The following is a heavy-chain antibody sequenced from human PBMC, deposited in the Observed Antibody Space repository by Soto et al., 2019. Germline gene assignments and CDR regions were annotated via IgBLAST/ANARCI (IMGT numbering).Heavy chain of an antibody. CDR2: ISGSGGST. CDR3: AKDGGDSSGYYYGMCDY. D-gene: IGHD3-22*01. V-gene: IGHV3-53*02. J-gene: IGHJ4*02. CDR1: GFTVSSNY. Sequence: EVQLVETGGGLIQPGGSLRLSCAASGFTVSSNYMSWVRQAPGKGLEWVSVISGSGGSTYYADSVKGRFTISRDNSKNTLYLQMNSLRAEDTAVYYCAKDGGDSSGYYYGMCDYWGQGTLVTVSS.